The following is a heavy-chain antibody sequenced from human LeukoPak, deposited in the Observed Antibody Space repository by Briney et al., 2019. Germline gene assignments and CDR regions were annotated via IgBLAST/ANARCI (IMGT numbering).Heavy chain of an antibody. J-gene: IGHJ2*01. CDR2: IKQDGSEK. Sequence: GGSLRLSCAASGFTFSSYWMSWVRQAPGKGLEWVANIKQDGSEKYYVDSVKGRFTISRDNAKNSLYLQMNSLRAEDTAVYYCAREFVVVVAAPSWYFDLWGRGTLVTVSS. D-gene: IGHD2-15*01. CDR1: GFTFSSYW. CDR3: AREFVVVVAAPSWYFDL. V-gene: IGHV3-7*01.